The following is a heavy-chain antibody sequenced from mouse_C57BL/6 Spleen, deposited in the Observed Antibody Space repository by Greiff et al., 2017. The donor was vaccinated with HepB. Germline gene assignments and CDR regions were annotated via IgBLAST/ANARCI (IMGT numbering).Heavy chain of an antibody. D-gene: IGHD2-4*01. Sequence: VQLQQSGAELVKPGASVKISCKASGYAFSSYWMNWVKQRPGKGLEWIGQIYPGDGDTNYNGKFKGKATLTADKSSSTAYMQLSSLTSEDSAVYFCARLNDYDGFDYWGQGTTLTVSS. CDR1: GYAFSSYW. CDR2: IYPGDGDT. CDR3: ARLNDYDGFDY. V-gene: IGHV1-80*01. J-gene: IGHJ2*01.